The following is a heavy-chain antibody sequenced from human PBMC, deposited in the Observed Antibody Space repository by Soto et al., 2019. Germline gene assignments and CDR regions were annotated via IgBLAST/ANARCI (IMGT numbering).Heavy chain of an antibody. D-gene: IGHD3-10*01. CDR3: ARGIRGHYGKDV. V-gene: IGHV3-74*01. J-gene: IGHJ6*02. CDR1: GFTFSDYW. CDR2: IKGDGSTT. Sequence: EVQLVESGGGLVQPGGSLRLSCAASGFTFSDYWIHWVRQAPGKGLMWVSHIKGDGSTTNYADSVKGRFTVSRDNAKNTLYLQMNSLRAEDTALYYCARGIRGHYGKDVWGQGTTVSVSS.